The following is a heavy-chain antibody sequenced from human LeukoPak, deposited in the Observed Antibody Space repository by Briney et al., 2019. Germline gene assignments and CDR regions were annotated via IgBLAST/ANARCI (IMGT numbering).Heavy chain of an antibody. CDR3: ATATNGLYGSNRFQGYFDD. V-gene: IGHV1-69*10. CDR1: GGTFSKYA. CDR2: ITPTYGLV. J-gene: IGHJ4*02. Sequence: GASVKVSCKASGGTFSKYAISWVRQAPGQGLEWMGGITPTYGLVHYAQKFQGRVTLTTDTSTGTADLEMNSLTFEDTAVYYCATATNGLYGSNRFQGYFDDWGQGTLVTVLS. D-gene: IGHD6-13*01.